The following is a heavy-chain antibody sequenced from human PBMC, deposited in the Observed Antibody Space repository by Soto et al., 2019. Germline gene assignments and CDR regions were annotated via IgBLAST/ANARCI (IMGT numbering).Heavy chain of an antibody. CDR1: GGSINISNSY. CDR3: ARALPHVLDYGGSDQPYYFDY. CDR2: IYYNGLP. D-gene: IGHD4-17*01. V-gene: IGHV4-31*03. Sequence: PSETLSLTCTVSGGSINISNSYWSWIRQHPVKGLEWIGFIYYNGLPYYNPSLKSRLIISVDTSKNQFSLKLSSVTAADTAVYYCARALPHVLDYGGSDQPYYFDYWGQGTLVTVSS. J-gene: IGHJ4*02.